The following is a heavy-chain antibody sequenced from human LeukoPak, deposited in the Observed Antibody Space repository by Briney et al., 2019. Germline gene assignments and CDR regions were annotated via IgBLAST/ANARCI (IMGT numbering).Heavy chain of an antibody. J-gene: IGHJ3*02. V-gene: IGHV1-8*03. D-gene: IGHD2-21*01. CDR3: ASSRTNYCGGDCPYDAFDI. CDR1: GYTFTSYD. Sequence: GASVKVSCKASGYTFTSYDINWVRQATGQGLEWMGWMNPNSGNTGYAQKFQGRVTITRNTSISTAYMELSSLRSEDTAVYYCASSRTNYCGGDCPYDAFDIWGQGTMGTVSS. CDR2: MNPNSGNT.